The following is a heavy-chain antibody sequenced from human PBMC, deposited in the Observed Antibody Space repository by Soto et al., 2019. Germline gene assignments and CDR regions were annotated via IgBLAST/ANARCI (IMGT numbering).Heavy chain of an antibody. Sequence: PGGSLRLSXAASGFTFSKYGMHWVRQAPGKGLEWVALIWNDGIRKVYVDSVKGRFTISRDNPKNTLDLQMNNLRDEDTAVYYCARDDDNDANALDYWGPGTLVTVSS. CDR3: ARDDDNDANALDY. J-gene: IGHJ4*02. V-gene: IGHV3-33*01. CDR2: IWNDGIRK. CDR1: GFTFSKYG.